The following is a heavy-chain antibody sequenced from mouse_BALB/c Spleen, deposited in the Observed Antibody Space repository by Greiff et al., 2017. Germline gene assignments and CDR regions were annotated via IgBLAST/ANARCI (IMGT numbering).Heavy chain of an antibody. CDR3: ARSGRYDRYYFDY. J-gene: IGHJ2*01. D-gene: IGHD2-14*01. V-gene: IGHV5-17*02. CDR1: GFTFSSFG. Sequence: EVMLVESGGGLVQPGGSRKLSCAASGFTFSSFGMHWVRQAPEKGLEWVAYISSGSSTIYYADTVKGRFTISRDNPKNTLFLQMTSLRSEDTAMYYCARSGRYDRYYFDYWGQGTTLTVSS. CDR2: ISSGSSTI.